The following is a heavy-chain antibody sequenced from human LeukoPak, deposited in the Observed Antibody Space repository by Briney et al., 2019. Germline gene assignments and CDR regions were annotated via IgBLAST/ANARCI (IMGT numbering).Heavy chain of an antibody. CDR1: GGSISSGGYY. J-gene: IGHJ3*02. CDR2: IYYSGST. V-gene: IGHV4-61*08. CDR3: ARPTRDAFDI. Sequence: SETLSLTCTVSGGSISSGGYYWSWIRQHRGKGLEWIGYIYYSGSTNYNPSLKSRVTISVDTSKNQFSLKLSSVTAADTAVYYCARPTRDAFDIWGQGTMVTVSS.